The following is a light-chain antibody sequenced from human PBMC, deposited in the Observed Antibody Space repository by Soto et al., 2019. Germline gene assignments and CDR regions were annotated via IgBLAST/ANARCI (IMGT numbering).Light chain of an antibody. CDR3: QSYDSSLSGSWV. V-gene: IGLV1-40*01. J-gene: IGLJ3*02. CDR1: SSNIGAGYG. Sequence: QSVLTQPPSVSGAPGQRVTISCTGSSSNIGAGYGVHWYQPLPGTAPKLLIYGSTDRPSGVPDRFSGSKSGTSASLAIIGLQAEDEADYYCQSYDSSLSGSWVFGGGTKLTVL. CDR2: GST.